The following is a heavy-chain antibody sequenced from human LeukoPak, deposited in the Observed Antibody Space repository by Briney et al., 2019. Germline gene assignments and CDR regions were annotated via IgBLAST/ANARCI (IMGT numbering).Heavy chain of an antibody. Sequence: PGGSLRLSCAASGFTFSSYAMHWVRQAPGKGLEWVSVIYSGGSTYYADSVKGRFTISRDNSKNTLYLQMSSLRAEDTAVYYCSRHRGLLWSATWGQGTLVTVSS. CDR1: GFTFSSYA. CDR3: SRHRGLLWSAT. CDR2: IYSGGST. V-gene: IGHV3-66*04. J-gene: IGHJ5*02. D-gene: IGHD3-10*01.